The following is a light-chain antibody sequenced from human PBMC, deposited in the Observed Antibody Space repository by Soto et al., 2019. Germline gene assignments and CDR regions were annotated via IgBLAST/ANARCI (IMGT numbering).Light chain of an antibody. CDR2: DVS. CDR3: RSYTSSSTLEGV. J-gene: IGLJ2*01. V-gene: IGLV2-14*01. CDR1: SSDVGGYNY. Sequence: QSALTQPASVSGSPGQSITISCTGTSSDVGGYNYVSWYQQHPGKAPKLMIYDVSNRPSGVSNRFSGYKSGNTASLTIAGLQAEDEADYYCRSYTSSSTLEGVFGGGTQLTVL.